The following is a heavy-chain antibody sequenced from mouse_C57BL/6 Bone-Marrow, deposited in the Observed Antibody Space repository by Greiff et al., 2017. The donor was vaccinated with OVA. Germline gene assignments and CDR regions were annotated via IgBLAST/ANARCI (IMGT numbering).Heavy chain of an antibody. D-gene: IGHD1-1*01. CDR3: GRVGVGYYGSSSAWFAY. Sequence: VQLQQPGAELVKPGASVTLSCTASGYTFTSYWMHWVKQRPGQGLEWIGMIHPHSGCTNYNEKFKSKATLTVDKSSSQAYMQLSRLTSEDSAVYYGGRVGVGYYGSSSAWFAYWGKGTLVTVSA. CDR2: IHPHSGCT. J-gene: IGHJ3*01. CDR1: GYTFTSYW. V-gene: IGHV1-64*01.